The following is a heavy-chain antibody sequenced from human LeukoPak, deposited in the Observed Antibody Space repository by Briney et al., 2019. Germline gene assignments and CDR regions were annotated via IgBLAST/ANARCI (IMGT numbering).Heavy chain of an antibody. Sequence: ASVKVSCKASGYTFTGYYMHWVRQAPGQGLEWMGWINPNSGGTNYAQKFQGRVTMTRDTSISTAYMELSRLRSDDTAVYYCARDVEEWELLYYFDYWGQGTLVTVSS. D-gene: IGHD1-26*01. CDR1: GYTFTGYY. V-gene: IGHV1-2*02. J-gene: IGHJ4*02. CDR3: ARDVEEWELLYYFDY. CDR2: INPNSGGT.